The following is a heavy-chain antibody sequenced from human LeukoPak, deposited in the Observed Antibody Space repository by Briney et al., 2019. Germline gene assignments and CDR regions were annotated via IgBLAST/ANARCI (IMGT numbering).Heavy chain of an antibody. J-gene: IGHJ4*02. D-gene: IGHD4-23*01. V-gene: IGHV4-30-4*08. CDR2: IYYSGST. CDR1: GGSISSGDYY. CDR3: ARGNGGNRAFDY. Sequence: PSQTLSLTCTVSGGSISSGDYYWSWTRQPPGKGLEWIGYIYYSGSTYYNPSLKSRVTISVDTSKNQFSLKLSSVTAADTAVYYCARGNGGNRAFDYWGQGTLVTVSS.